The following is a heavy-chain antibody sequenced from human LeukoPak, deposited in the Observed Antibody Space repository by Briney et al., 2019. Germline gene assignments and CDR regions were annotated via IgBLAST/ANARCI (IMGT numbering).Heavy chain of an antibody. CDR3: ARVTVPGDSFDI. V-gene: IGHV4-31*03. CDR2: INYRGSA. Sequence: SETLSLTCTVSGGSISSVDYYWSWIRQYPGKGLEWIGYINYRGSAYYNPSLKSRVTISVDTSKNQFSLKLTSVTAADTAVYYCARVTVPGDSFDIWGQGTMVTVSS. CDR1: GGSISSVDYY. J-gene: IGHJ3*02.